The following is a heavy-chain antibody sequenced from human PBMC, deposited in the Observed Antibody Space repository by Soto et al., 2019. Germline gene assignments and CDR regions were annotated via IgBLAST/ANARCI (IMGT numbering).Heavy chain of an antibody. D-gene: IGHD1-1*01. CDR1: GGSVNSGGYH. J-gene: IGHJ6*02. CDR2: IYYSGST. V-gene: IGHV4-31*03. CDR3: ARAPIPNWNYYGMDV. Sequence: SETLSLTCTVSGGSVNSGGYHWSWIRQHPGKGLEWIGDIYYSGSTYYNPALKSRVTISIDTSTNHFSLHLSALTAADTAVYYCARAPIPNWNYYGMDVWGQGTTVTVSS.